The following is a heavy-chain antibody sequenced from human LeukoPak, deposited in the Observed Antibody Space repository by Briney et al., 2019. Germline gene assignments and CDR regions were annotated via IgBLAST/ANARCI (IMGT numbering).Heavy chain of an antibody. CDR3: ARSRYSSSWTVY. J-gene: IGHJ4*02. V-gene: IGHV4-39*01. D-gene: IGHD6-13*01. CDR1: GGSISSSSYY. Sequence: SETLSLTCTVSGGSISSSSYYWGWIRQPPGKGLEWIGSIYYSGSTYYNPSLKSRVTISVDTSKNQFSLKLSSVTAADTAMYYCARSRYSSSWTVYWGQGTLVTVSS. CDR2: IYYSGST.